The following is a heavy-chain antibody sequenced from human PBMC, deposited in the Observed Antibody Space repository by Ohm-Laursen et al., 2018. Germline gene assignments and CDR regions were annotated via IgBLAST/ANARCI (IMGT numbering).Heavy chain of an antibody. V-gene: IGHV3-30*18. CDR3: AKDRTAMVTNWFDP. CDR1: GFLFNSYG. CDR2: ISYDGSNK. Sequence: RSLRLSCAASGFLFNSYGMHWVRQAPGKGLEWVAVISYDGSNKYYADSVKGRFTISRDNSKNTLYLQMNSLRAEDTAVYYCAKDRTAMVTNWFDPWGQGTLVTVSS. J-gene: IGHJ5*02. D-gene: IGHD5-18*01.